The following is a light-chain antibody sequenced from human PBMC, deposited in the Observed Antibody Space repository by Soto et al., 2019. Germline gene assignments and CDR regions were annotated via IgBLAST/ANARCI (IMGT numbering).Light chain of an antibody. V-gene: IGKV3-20*01. CDR3: QQYGSSPKLT. CDR2: GAS. J-gene: IGKJ4*01. CDR1: QSVTSNY. Sequence: EIVLTQSPGTLSLSPGERATLSCRASQSVTSNYLAWYQQKPGQAPRLLIYGASNRATGIPDRFSGSGSGTDFTLTISRLEPEDFAVIYCQQYGSSPKLTFGGGTKVEIK.